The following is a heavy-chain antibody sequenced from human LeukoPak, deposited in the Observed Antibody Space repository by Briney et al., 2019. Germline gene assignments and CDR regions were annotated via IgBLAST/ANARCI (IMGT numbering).Heavy chain of an antibody. D-gene: IGHD6-19*01. V-gene: IGHV3-15*01. CDR1: GFTFSNAW. Sequence: GGSLRLSCSASGFTFSNAWMTWVRQAPGKGLEWVGRIKSKVDGETTDYAAPVKGRFTISRDDSKNTLYLQMNSLKTEDTAVYYCAKDLPYSRGWALNYWGQGTLVTVSS. CDR3: AKDLPYSRGWALNY. CDR2: IKSKVDGETT. J-gene: IGHJ4*02.